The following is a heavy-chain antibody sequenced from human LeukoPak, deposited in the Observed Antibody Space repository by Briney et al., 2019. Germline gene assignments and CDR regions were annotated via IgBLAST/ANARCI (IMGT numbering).Heavy chain of an antibody. J-gene: IGHJ3*02. CDR1: GYSISSGYY. CDR2: IYHSGST. V-gene: IGHV4-38-2*01. CDR3: ARGNILKLRQNAFDI. D-gene: IGHD2-15*01. Sequence: PSETLSLTCAVSGYSISSGYYWGWIRQPPGKGLEWSGSIYHSGSTYYNPSLKSRVTISVDTSKNQFSLKLSSVTAADTAVYYCARGNILKLRQNAFDIWGQGTMVTVSS.